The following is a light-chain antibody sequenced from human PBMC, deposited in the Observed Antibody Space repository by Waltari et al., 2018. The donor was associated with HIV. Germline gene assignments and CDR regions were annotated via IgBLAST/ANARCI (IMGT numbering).Light chain of an antibody. CDR3: QVWDSSTYV. CDR1: NIGSKN. CDR2: RDS. J-gene: IGLJ1*01. Sequence: SYELPQPLSVSVALGQTARITCGGNNIGSKNVHWYQQKQGPAPVLVIYRDSNRPSGIPERFSGSNSGNTATLTISRAQAGDEADYYCQVWDSSTYVFGTGTKVTVL. V-gene: IGLV3-9*01.